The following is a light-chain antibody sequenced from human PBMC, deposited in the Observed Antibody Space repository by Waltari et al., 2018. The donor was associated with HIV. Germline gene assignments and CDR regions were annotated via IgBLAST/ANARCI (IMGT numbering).Light chain of an antibody. V-gene: IGLV1-47*01. CDR3: AAWDDSLSGPWV. CDR1: SSNIGGNY. CDR2: RNN. Sequence: QSVLTQPPSVSGTPGQRVSIPCSGSSSNIGGNYVYWYKQLPGTAPKLLFYRNNQRPPGVPDRFSGSKSGTSASLAISGLRSEDEADYYCAAWDDSLSGPWVFGGGTKLTVL. J-gene: IGLJ3*02.